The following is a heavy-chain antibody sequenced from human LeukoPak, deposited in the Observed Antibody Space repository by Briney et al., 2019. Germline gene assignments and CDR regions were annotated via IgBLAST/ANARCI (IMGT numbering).Heavy chain of an antibody. CDR3: TRGSIAYYYMDV. J-gene: IGHJ6*03. CDR2: IYYSGST. V-gene: IGHV4-59*01. Sequence: PSETLSLTCTVSGGSISSYYWSWIRQPPGKGLEWIGNIYYSGSTNYNPSLKSRVTISVDTSKNQFSLKLSSVTAADTAVYYCTRGSIAYYYMDVWGKGTTVTVSS. CDR1: GGSISSYY. D-gene: IGHD3-22*01.